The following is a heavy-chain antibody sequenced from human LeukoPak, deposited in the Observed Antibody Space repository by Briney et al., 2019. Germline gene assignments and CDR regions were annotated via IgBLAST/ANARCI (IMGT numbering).Heavy chain of an antibody. Sequence: ASVKVSCKASGYTFSTYSISWVRQAPGQGLEWMGWISAYTGHTNYAQNLQGRVTMTTDTSTSTAYMELRRLRSDDTAVYYCARGPASDYNWFDPLGPGNPGHRLL. D-gene: IGHD2-21*02. V-gene: IGHV1-18*01. CDR2: ISAYTGHT. CDR3: ARGPASDYNWFDP. J-gene: IGHJ5*02. CDR1: GYTFSTYS.